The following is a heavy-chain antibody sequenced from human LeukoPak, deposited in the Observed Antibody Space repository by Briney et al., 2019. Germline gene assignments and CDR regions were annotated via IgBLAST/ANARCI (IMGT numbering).Heavy chain of an antibody. CDR2: IYHSGST. J-gene: IGHJ4*02. D-gene: IGHD7-27*01. Sequence: SQTLSLTCTVSGGSISSGGYYWSWIRQPPGKGLEWIGYIYHSGSTYYNPYLKSRVTISVDRSKNQFSLKLSSVTAADTAVYYCARDPSTGDLGYWGQGTLVTVSS. V-gene: IGHV4-30-2*01. CDR1: GGSISSGGYY. CDR3: ARDPSTGDLGY.